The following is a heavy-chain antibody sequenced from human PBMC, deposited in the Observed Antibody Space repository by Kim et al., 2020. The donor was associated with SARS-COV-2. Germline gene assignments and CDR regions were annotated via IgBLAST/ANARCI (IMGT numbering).Heavy chain of an antibody. J-gene: IGHJ4*02. V-gene: IGHV7-4-1*02. D-gene: IGHD3-16*02. CDR3: TRVIWGTYRYTDY. CDR1: GYTFTMNA. Sequence: ASVKVSCKASGYTFTMNAIRWVRQAPGQGLEWMGWINTDTGNPTYAQAFTRRFVFSVDTSVTTAYLPISSLQPEDTALYYCTRVIWGTYRYTDYWGQGTL. CDR2: INTDTGNP.